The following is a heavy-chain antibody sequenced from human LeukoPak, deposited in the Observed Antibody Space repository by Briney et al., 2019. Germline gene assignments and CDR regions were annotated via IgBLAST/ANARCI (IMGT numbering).Heavy chain of an antibody. V-gene: IGHV3-23*01. J-gene: IGHJ4*02. CDR2: ISGSGDTT. D-gene: IGHD5-18*01. CDR3: AKFRLPSTVATAMIHSYFFDY. CDR1: GFTFSSYA. Sequence: TGGSLRLSCAASGFTFSSYAMIWVRQAPGKGLEWVSVISGSGDTTYYAKSVKGRFTISRDNSKNTLYVQMNSLRAEDTAVYYCAKFRLPSTVATAMIHSYFFDYWGQGTLVTVSS.